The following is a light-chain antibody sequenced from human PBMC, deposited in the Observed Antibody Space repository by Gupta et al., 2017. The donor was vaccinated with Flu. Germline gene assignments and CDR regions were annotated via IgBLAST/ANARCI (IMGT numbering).Light chain of an antibody. J-gene: IGKJ2*04. Sequence: DIVMTQSPLSLPVTPGEPASISCRSSQSLLHSIAYNYLDWYVQKPGQSPQLLIYLGSNRASGVPDRCSGSGSGTDFTLKISRVEAEDVGVYYCMQARQTPPWSFGQGTKLEIK. V-gene: IGKV2-28*01. CDR2: LGS. CDR1: QSLLHSIAYNY. CDR3: MQARQTPPWS.